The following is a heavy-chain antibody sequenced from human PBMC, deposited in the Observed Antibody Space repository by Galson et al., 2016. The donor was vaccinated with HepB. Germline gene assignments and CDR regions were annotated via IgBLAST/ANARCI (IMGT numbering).Heavy chain of an antibody. Sequence: SLRLYCAASGFIFSSYDMYCVRQAPGKGLEWISYIEGSGNPIHYADSVKGRSTVSRDNVKSSLYLQMNSLRAEDTAVYYCARALGYPGSGSCFPHWGHGTLVTVSS. CDR2: IEGSGNPI. CDR1: GFIFSSYD. D-gene: IGHD3-10*01. J-gene: IGHJ1*01. CDR3: ARALGYPGSGSCFPH. V-gene: IGHV3-48*03.